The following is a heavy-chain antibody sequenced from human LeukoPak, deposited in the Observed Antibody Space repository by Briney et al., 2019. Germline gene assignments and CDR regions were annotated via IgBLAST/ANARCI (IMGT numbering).Heavy chain of an antibody. D-gene: IGHD1-26*01. V-gene: IGHV4-39*01. CDR2: IYYSGST. CDR3: ARRSEWDLNWFDP. CDR1: GGSISSSSYY. Sequence: KPSETLSLTCTVSGGSISSSSYYWGWIRQPPGKGLEWIGSIYYSGSTYYNPSLKSRVTISVDTSKNQFSLKLSSVTAADTAVYYCARRSEWDLNWFDPWGQGTLVTVSS. J-gene: IGHJ5*02.